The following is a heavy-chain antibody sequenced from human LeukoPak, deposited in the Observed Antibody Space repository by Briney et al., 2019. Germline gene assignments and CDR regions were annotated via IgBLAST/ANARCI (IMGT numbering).Heavy chain of an antibody. CDR2: IIPIFGTA. V-gene: IGHV1-69*01. CDR3: ARVTYDYVWGSYRYTGLDY. CDR1: GGTSTSYA. J-gene: IGHJ4*02. D-gene: IGHD3-16*02. Sequence: SVKVSCKASGGTSTSYAISWVRQAPGQGLEWMGGIIPIFGTANYAQKFQGRVTITADESTSTAYMELSSLRSEDTAVYYCARVTYDYVWGSYRYTGLDYWGQGTLVTVSS.